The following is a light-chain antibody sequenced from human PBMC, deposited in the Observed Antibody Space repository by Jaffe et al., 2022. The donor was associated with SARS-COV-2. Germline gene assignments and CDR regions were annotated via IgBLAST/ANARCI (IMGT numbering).Light chain of an antibody. J-gene: IGLJ2*01. CDR1: SSDVGASKF. V-gene: IGLV2-11*01. CDR3: CSYAGSYVV. Sequence: QSALTQPRSVSGSRGQSVAISCTGTSSDVGASKFVSWYQQHPGKAPKLMIYDVNSRPSGVPDRFSGSKSGNTASLTISGLQAEDEADYYCCSYAGSYVVFGGGTTLTVL. CDR2: DVN.